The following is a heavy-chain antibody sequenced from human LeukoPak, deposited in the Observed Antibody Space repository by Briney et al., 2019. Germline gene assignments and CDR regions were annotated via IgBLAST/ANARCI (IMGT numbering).Heavy chain of an antibody. V-gene: IGHV4-59*01. CDR3: ATLKYYDDSGYSN. D-gene: IGHD3-22*01. CDR1: GGSIGSYY. CDR2: IYYSGST. J-gene: IGHJ4*02. Sequence: SETLSLTCTVSGGSIGSYYWSWIRQPPGKGLEWIGYIYYSGSTNYNPSLKSRVTISVDTSKNQFSLKLSSVTAADTAVYYCATLKYYDDSGYSNWGQGTLVTVSS.